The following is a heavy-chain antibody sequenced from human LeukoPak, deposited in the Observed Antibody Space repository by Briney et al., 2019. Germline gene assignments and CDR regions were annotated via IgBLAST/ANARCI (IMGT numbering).Heavy chain of an antibody. CDR2: IKRDGSDK. J-gene: IGHJ4*02. CDR3: ARDGYLDY. Sequence: GGPLRLSCAASGFTFSDYWMAWVRQAPGGGLEWVAHIKRDGSDKNYVDPVKGRFTISRDNAKNSVYLQMNSLRVEDTATYYCARDGYLDYWGQGTLVTVSS. CDR1: GFTFSDYW. V-gene: IGHV3-7*05. D-gene: IGHD5-18*01.